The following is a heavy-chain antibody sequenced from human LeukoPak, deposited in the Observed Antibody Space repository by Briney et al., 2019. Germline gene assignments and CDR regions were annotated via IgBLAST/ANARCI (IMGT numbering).Heavy chain of an antibody. J-gene: IGHJ4*02. CDR3: ARGGYRFDY. CDR1: GFSLSGYW. CDR2: LHADGVEQ. V-gene: IGHV3-7*01. Sequence: GGSLRLSCAASGFSLSGYWMTWVRQAPGKGLEWVARLHADGVEQNYVDSVTGRFTMSRDKNSLDLQTNSLRVEDTAVYYCARGGYRFDYLGQGTLVVVST. D-gene: IGHD5-18*01.